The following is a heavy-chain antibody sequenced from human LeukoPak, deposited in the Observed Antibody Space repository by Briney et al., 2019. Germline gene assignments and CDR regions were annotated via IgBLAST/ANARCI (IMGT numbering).Heavy chain of an antibody. D-gene: IGHD5-12*01. CDR3: ARWVATPRGYFDY. CDR1: GGSISSSDYY. V-gene: IGHV4-39*01. CDR2: IYYSGST. J-gene: IGHJ4*02. Sequence: SETLSLTCTVSGGSISSSDYYWGWIRQAPGKGLEWIVNIYYSGSTYYNPSLKSRVTISVDTSNNQFSLKLSSVTAADTAVYYCARWVATPRGYFDYWGQGTLVTVSS.